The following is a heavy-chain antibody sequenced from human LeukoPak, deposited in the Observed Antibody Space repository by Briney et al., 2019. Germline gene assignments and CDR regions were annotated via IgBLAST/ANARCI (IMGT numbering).Heavy chain of an antibody. CDR3: ARERGYMDV. CDR2: IYPSGGTT. Sequence: GASVKVSCKASGYTFTGYYIHWVRQAPGQGLEWLGIIYPSGGTTSYAQKFQGRVTMTRDMSTGTVYMELSSLRSEDTAVYYCARERGYMDVWGKGTTVTVSS. V-gene: IGHV1-46*01. J-gene: IGHJ6*03. CDR1: GYTFTGYY.